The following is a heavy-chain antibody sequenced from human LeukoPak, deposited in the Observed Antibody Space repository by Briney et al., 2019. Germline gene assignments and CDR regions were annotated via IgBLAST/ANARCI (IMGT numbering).Heavy chain of an antibody. CDR2: ISGSGGST. J-gene: IGHJ4*02. CDR3: AKEATVTREFDY. Sequence: GGSLRLSCAASGFTFSSYSMNWVRQAPGKGLEWVSSISGSGGSTYYADSVKGRFTISRDNSKNTLYLQMNSLRAEDTAVYYCAKEATVTREFDYWGQGTLVTVSS. V-gene: IGHV3-23*01. D-gene: IGHD4-17*01. CDR1: GFTFSSYS.